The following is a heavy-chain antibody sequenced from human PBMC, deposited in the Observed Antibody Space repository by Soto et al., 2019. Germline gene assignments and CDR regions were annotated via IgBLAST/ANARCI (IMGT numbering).Heavy chain of an antibody. CDR3: SRGSFGYYGP. J-gene: IGHJ5*02. V-gene: IGHV3-49*04. CDR2: IRNTPYGGTT. D-gene: IGHD2-2*03. Sequence: DVQLVESGGGLVAPGRSLRLSCNCSGFRFSEHAMTWVRQAPGKGLEWVGFIRNTPYGGTTDYAASVRGRFTISRDDSASIAYLQMNSLKTEDSGLYDCSRGSFGYYGPWGPGTLVTVSA. CDR1: GFRFSEHA.